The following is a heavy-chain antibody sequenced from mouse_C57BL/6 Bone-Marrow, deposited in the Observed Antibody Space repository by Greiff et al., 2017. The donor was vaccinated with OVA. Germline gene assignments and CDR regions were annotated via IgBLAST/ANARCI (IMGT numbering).Heavy chain of an antibody. CDR2: IWSGGST. J-gene: IGHJ2*01. Sequence: VKLMASGPGLVKPSQCLYITCKVSGFSLTSYGVHWVRQSPGHGLEWLGVIWSGGSTYNNADFISRLSISKDNSQSQVFFKMNRLQADDTAIYYCARKEEGNYGYFDYWGQGTTLTVSS. D-gene: IGHD2-1*01. CDR1: GFSLTSYG. CDR3: ARKEEGNYGYFDY. V-gene: IGHV2-2*01.